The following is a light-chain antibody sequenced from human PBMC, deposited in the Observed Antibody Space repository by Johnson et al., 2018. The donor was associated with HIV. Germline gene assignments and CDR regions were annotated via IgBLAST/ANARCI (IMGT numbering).Light chain of an antibody. J-gene: IGLJ1*01. CDR2: DNN. Sequence: QSVLTQPPSVSAAPGQKVTISCSGSSSNIGNNYVSWYQQLPGTAPKLLIYDNNKRPSGIPNRFSGSKSGPSAPLGVTGLTTGDEADYYCGTWDSSLSAFVFGTGTKVTVL. V-gene: IGLV1-51*01. CDR1: SSNIGNNY. CDR3: GTWDSSLSAFV.